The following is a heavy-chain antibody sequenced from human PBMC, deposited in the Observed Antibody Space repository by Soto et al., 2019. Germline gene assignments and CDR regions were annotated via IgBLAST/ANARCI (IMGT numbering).Heavy chain of an antibody. CDR1: GFTCDDYG. CDR2: INWNGGST. CDR3: AWFRVFAC. D-gene: IGHD3-10*01. V-gene: IGHV3-20*04. Sequence: PGGPMRLCCAAAGFTCDDYGMSWVSKAPGKGLEWVSGINWNGGSTGYADSVKGRFTISRDNFKNTLYLQMNSLRAEDTAVYFCAWFRVFACWVKGTLVTVS. J-gene: IGHJ4*02.